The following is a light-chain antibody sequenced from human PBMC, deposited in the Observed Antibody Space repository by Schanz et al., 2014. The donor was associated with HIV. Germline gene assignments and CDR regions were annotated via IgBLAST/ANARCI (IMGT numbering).Light chain of an antibody. Sequence: DIQMTQSPSTLSASVGDRVTITCRASQSISSWLAWYQQKPGKPPNLLIYAASTLHTGVPLRFSGSGSGTDFTLTINGLQPDDFATYYCQQLNSFPYTFGQGTMLEI. CDR2: AAS. CDR1: QSISSW. V-gene: IGKV1-5*01. CDR3: QQLNSFPYT. J-gene: IGKJ2*01.